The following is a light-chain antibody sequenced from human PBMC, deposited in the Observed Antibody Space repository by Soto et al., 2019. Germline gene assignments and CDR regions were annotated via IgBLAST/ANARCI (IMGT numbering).Light chain of an antibody. J-gene: IGLJ3*02. Sequence: QSVLTQSPSASASLGASAKLTCTLSSGHTTYAIAWHQQQPEKGPRFLMKLDSDGSQIKGDGIPDRFSGSSSGAERYLTISSLQSEDEADYYCQTWGTGGVFGGGTKLTVL. V-gene: IGLV4-69*01. CDR3: QTWGTGGV. CDR2: LDSDGSQ. CDR1: SGHTTYA.